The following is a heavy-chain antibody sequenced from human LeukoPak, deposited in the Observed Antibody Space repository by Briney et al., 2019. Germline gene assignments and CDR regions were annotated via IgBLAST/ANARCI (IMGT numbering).Heavy chain of an antibody. V-gene: IGHV3-30*18. CDR2: ISYDGSNK. D-gene: IGHD3-9*01. J-gene: IGHJ4*02. Sequence: GRSLRLSCAASGFTFSSYGMHWVRQAPGKGLDSVAVISYDGSNKYYADSVKGRFTISRDNSKNTLYLQMNSLRAEDTAVYYCAKDEKRYYDILTGYPHPDYWGQGTLVTVSS. CDR3: AKDEKRYYDILTGYPHPDY. CDR1: GFTFSSYG.